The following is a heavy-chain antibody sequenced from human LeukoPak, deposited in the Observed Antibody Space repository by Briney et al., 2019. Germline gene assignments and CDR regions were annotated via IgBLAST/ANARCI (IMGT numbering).Heavy chain of an antibody. CDR1: GFTFSSYW. J-gene: IGHJ5*02. D-gene: IGHD6-13*01. Sequence: GALRLSCAASGFTFSSYWMHWVRQAPGKGLVWVSRINSDGSSTSYADPVKGRFTISRDNAKNTLYLQMNSLRAEDTAVYYCARDSLPARSSWYGNNWFDPWGQGTLVTVSS. V-gene: IGHV3-74*01. CDR3: ARDSLPARSSWYGNNWFDP. CDR2: INSDGSST.